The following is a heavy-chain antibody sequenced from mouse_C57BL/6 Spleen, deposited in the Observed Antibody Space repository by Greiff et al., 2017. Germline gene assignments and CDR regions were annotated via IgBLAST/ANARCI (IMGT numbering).Heavy chain of an antibody. CDR3: ARRGYYGSSTYYYAMDY. D-gene: IGHD1-1*01. CDR1: GYSITSGYY. Sequence: DVQLQESGPGLVKPSQSLSLTCSVTGYSITSGYYWNWIRQFPGNKLEWMGYISYDGSNNYNPSLKNRISITRDTSKNQFFLKLNSVTTEDTATYYCARRGYYGSSTYYYAMDYWGQGTSVTVSS. V-gene: IGHV3-6*01. J-gene: IGHJ4*01. CDR2: ISYDGSN.